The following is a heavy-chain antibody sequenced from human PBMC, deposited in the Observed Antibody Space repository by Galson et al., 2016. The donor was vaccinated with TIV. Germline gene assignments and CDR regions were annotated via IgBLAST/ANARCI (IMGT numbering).Heavy chain of an antibody. V-gene: IGHV1-69*13. J-gene: IGHJ6*02. CDR3: ARGSGDTYYYYFGMDV. D-gene: IGHD4-17*01. CDR2: IIPIFGTA. CDR1: GVTFSNYA. Sequence: SVKVSCKASGVTFSNYAINWVRQAPGQGLEWMGGIIPIFGTANYAQKFQGRVTITADEFPSAAYMELNSLRSEDTAVYYCARGSGDTYYYYFGMDVWGQGALVTVSS.